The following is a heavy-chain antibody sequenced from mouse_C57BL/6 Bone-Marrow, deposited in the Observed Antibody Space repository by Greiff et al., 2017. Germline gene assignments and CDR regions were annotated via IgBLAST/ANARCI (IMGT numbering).Heavy chain of an antibody. J-gene: IGHJ2*01. Sequence: VQLQQSGAELVRPGTSVKVSCKASGYAFTNYLIEWVKQRPGQGLEWIGVINPGSGGTNYNEKFKGKATLTADKSSSTAYMQLSSLTSEDSAVYFCARPYYYGSGDFDYWGQGTTLTVSS. D-gene: IGHD1-1*01. V-gene: IGHV1-54*01. CDR3: ARPYYYGSGDFDY. CDR2: INPGSGGT. CDR1: GYAFTNYL.